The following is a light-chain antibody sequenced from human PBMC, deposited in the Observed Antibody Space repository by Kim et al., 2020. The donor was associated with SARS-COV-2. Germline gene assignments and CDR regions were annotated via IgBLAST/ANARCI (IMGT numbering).Light chain of an antibody. CDR3: QAWDSSTVV. CDR1: KLGDKY. Sequence: SYELTQPPSVSVSPGQTASITCSGDKLGDKYACWYQQKPGQSPVLVIYQDSKRPSGIPERFSGSNSGNTATLTISGTQAMDEADYYSQAWDSSTVVFGG. V-gene: IGLV3-1*01. CDR2: QDS. J-gene: IGLJ2*01.